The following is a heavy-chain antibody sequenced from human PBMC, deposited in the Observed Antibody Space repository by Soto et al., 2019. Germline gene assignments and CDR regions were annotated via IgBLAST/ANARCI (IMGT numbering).Heavy chain of an antibody. CDR2: IYYSGST. Sequence: SETLSFTCTVSGGSISSGGYYWSWIRQHPGKGLEWIGYIYYSGSTYYNPSLKSRVTISVDTSKNQFSLKLSSVTAADTAVYYCARGENYDILTGPWWFDPWGQGTLVTVSS. V-gene: IGHV4-31*03. J-gene: IGHJ5*02. D-gene: IGHD3-9*01. CDR1: GGSISSGGYY. CDR3: ARGENYDILTGPWWFDP.